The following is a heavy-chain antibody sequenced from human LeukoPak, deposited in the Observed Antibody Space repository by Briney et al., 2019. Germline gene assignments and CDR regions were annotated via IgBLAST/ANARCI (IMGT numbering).Heavy chain of an antibody. D-gene: IGHD3-10*01. V-gene: IGHV4-34*01. J-gene: IGHJ4*02. CDR3: ARHGEYYFDY. CDR2: ISRWGYT. CDR1: GGSFSGYY. Sequence: PSETLSLTCAVYGGSFSGYYWRWIREPPGKPLEWIGQISRWGYTNYNPHLMSRVTISVDTSKNQLSLKLSTVTAADTALYYCARHGEYYFDYWGQGTLVTVSS.